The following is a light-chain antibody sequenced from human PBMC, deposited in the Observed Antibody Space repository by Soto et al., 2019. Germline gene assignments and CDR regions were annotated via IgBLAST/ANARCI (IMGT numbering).Light chain of an antibody. J-gene: IGLJ2*01. CDR2: EVS. CDR1: SSDVGGYNY. Sequence: QSVLTQPPSASGSPGQSVTISCTGTSSDVGGYNYVSWYQHHPGKAPRLMIYEVSKRSSGVPDRFSGSKSGNTASLTVSGLQPEDEADYYCSSYEGTNSHVLFGEGTKLTVL. CDR3: SSYEGTNSHVL. V-gene: IGLV2-8*01.